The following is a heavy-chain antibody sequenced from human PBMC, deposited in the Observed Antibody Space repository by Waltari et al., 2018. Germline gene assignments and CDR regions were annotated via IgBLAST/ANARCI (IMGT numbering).Heavy chain of an antibody. D-gene: IGHD2-2*03. CDR3: SRQVLGYCTSAACRRLES. J-gene: IGHJ4*02. CDR2: IYHAGDT. CDR1: GYSINSGYS. V-gene: IGHV4-38-2*01. Sequence: QVQLQESGPGLVKPSETLSLTCAVSGYSINSGYSWGWLRQSPGKGLEWIATIYHAGDTFYNPSLKSRVTISMDTSKNQFSLKLNSVTAADTAVYFCSRQVLGYCTSAACRRLESWGQGTLVTVSS.